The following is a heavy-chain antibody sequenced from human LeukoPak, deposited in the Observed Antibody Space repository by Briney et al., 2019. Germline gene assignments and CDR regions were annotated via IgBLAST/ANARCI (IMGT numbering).Heavy chain of an antibody. CDR3: ARDPLEIYDAFDI. CDR1: GFTFSSYS. CDR2: ISSSSSTI. V-gene: IGHV3-48*01. J-gene: IGHJ3*02. D-gene: IGHD5-24*01. Sequence: PGGSLRLSCAASGFTFSSYSMNWVCQAPGKGLEWVSYISSSSSTIYYADSVKGRFTISRDNAKNSLYLQMNSLRAEDTAVYYCARDPLEIYDAFDIWGQGTMVTVSS.